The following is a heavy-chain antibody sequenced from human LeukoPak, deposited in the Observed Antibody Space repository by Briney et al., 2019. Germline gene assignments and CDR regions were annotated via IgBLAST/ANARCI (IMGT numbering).Heavy chain of an antibody. V-gene: IGHV3-74*01. CDR1: GFTFRDYW. CDR2: INSDGTAI. Sequence: GGSLRLSCAASGFTFRDYWMNWVRQVPGKEPVWVARINSDGTAISHADSVKGRFTISRDNGKNMVYLQLSSLRADDTAVYYCVRDIAGAFGYWGQGTLVTVFS. D-gene: IGHD1-26*01. CDR3: VRDIAGAFGY. J-gene: IGHJ4*02.